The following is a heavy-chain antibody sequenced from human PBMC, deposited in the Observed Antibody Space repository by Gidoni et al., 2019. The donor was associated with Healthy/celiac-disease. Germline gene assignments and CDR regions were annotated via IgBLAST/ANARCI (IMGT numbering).Heavy chain of an antibody. V-gene: IGHV4-61*02. CDR2: IYTSGST. CDR3: ARSPRPYYDYVWGSYRYTVYFDY. CDR1: GGSISSGSYY. D-gene: IGHD3-16*02. J-gene: IGHJ4*02. Sequence: QVQLQESGPGLVKPSQTLSLTCTVSGGSISSGSYYWSWIRQPAGKGLEWIGRIYTSGSTNSNPSLKSRVTISVDTSKNQFSLKLSSVTAADTAVYYCARSPRPYYDYVWGSYRYTVYFDYWGQGTLVTVSS.